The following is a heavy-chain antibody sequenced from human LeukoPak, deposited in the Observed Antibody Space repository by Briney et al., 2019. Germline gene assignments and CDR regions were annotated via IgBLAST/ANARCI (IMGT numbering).Heavy chain of an antibody. J-gene: IGHJ6*03. D-gene: IGHD2-2*02. CDR2: IYDSGRT. CDR1: GGSVSSFY. Sequence: PSETLSLTCTVSGGSVSSFYWSWIRQPPGKGLEWIGYIYDSGRTNYNPSLKSRVTISGDTSKNQFSLKLSSVSASDTAVYYCARYIVVVPAAISEDNYYYMDVWGKATTVTVSS. CDR3: ARYIVVVPAAISEDNYYYMDV. V-gene: IGHV4-59*02.